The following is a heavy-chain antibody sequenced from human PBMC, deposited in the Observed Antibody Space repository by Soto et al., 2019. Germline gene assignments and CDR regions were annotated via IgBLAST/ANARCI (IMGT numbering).Heavy chain of an antibody. CDR2: INPNGGST. D-gene: IGHD2-21*01. V-gene: IGHV1-46*01. Sequence: QVQLVQSGAEVKKPGASVKVSCKASGYTFIHYYIHWVRQAPGQGLEWMAIINPNGGSTNYAQKVRGRVTVTSDTSTTTVSMELNSLGSDVTAVYFCARSLLQGDFWGQGTLVTVSS. CDR3: ARSLLQGDF. CDR1: GYTFIHYY. J-gene: IGHJ4*02.